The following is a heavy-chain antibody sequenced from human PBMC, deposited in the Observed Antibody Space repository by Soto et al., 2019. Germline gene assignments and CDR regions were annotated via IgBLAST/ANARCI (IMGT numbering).Heavy chain of an antibody. CDR3: ARTNAVAVALGGWFDP. J-gene: IGHJ5*02. CDR2: ISAYNGNT. V-gene: IGHV1-18*01. Sequence: QVQLVQSGAEVKKPGASVKVSCKASGYTFTSYGINWVRQAPGQGLEWMGWISAYNGNTNYAQKLQGRVTMTTDTSTSTAYMELRSLRSDDTAVYYCARTNAVAVALGGWFDPWGQGTLVTVSS. CDR1: GYTFTSYG. D-gene: IGHD6-19*01.